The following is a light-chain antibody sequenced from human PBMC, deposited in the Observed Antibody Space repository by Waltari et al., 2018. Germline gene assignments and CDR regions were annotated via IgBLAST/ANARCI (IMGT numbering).Light chain of an antibody. J-gene: IGKJ2*01. CDR3: HQYDDSPFT. CDR1: QSLGRNF. Sequence: EILLTQSPGPLSLFPGERATLFCRASQSLGRNFMAWFQQKPGQAPRLLLFGASNRAPAIPDRFSGGGSGTDFTLTINRLDPEDFAVYYCHQYDDSPFTFGQGTKLEI. CDR2: GAS. V-gene: IGKV3-20*01.